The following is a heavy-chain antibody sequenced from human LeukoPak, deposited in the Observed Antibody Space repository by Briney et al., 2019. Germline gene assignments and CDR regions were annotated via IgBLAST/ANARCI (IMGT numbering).Heavy chain of an antibody. D-gene: IGHD3-10*01. CDR1: GYTFTSYG. V-gene: IGHV1-18*01. CDR2: ISAYNGNT. Sequence: GASVNVSCKASGYTFTSYGINWVRQAPGQGLEWMGWISAYNGNTNYAQKLQGRVTMTTDTSTSTAYMELGSLRSDDTAVYYCARVPTSGYMDVWGKGTTVTVSS. J-gene: IGHJ6*03. CDR3: ARVPTSGYMDV.